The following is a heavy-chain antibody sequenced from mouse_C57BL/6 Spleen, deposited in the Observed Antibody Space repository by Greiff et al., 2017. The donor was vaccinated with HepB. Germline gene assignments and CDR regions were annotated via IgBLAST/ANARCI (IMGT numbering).Heavy chain of an antibody. CDR3: APYYYGSSSYFDY. V-gene: IGHV1-50*01. J-gene: IGHJ2*01. Sequence: LQQPGAELVKPGASVKLSCKASGYTFTSYWMQWVKQRPGQGLEWIGEIDPSDSYTNYNQKFKGKATLTVDTSSSTAYMQLSSLTSEDSAVYYCAPYYYGSSSYFDYWGQGTTLTVSS. CDR2: IDPSDSYT. CDR1: GYTFTSYW. D-gene: IGHD1-1*01.